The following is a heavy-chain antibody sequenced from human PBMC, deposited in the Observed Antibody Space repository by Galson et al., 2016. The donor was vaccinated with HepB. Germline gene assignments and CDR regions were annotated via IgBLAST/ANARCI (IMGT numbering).Heavy chain of an antibody. CDR3: AKQRPGLY. J-gene: IGHJ4*02. CDR1: GFPFSSYS. Sequence: SLRLSCAASGFPFSSYSMHWVRQAPGKGLEWVAHIWNDGGMIYYGDSANGRFTISRDNSKNTLYLQRNSLRGGETAVYYCAKQRPGLYWLQGTLVTVSS. CDR2: IWNDGGMI. V-gene: IGHV3-33*06.